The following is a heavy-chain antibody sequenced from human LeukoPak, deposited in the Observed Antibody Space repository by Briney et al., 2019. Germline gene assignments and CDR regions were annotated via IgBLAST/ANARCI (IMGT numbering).Heavy chain of an antibody. D-gene: IGHD4-17*01. CDR2: ISYDGSNK. CDR3: ARGNLNGDYSSFEY. CDR1: GFTFSSYA. V-gene: IGHV3-30-3*01. Sequence: QTGGSLRLSCAASGFTFSSYAMHWVRQAPGKGLEWVAVISYDGSNKYYADSVKGRFTISRDNSKNTLYLQMNSLRAEDTAVYYCARGNLNGDYSSFEYWGQGTLVTVSS. J-gene: IGHJ4*02.